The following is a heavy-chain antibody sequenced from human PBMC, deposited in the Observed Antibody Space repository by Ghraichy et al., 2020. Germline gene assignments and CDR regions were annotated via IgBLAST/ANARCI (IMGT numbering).Heavy chain of an antibody. CDR2: IYYSGST. Sequence: SETLSLTCTVSGGSISSSSYYWGWIRQPPGKGLEWIGSIYYSGSTYYNPSLKSRVTISVDTSKNQFSLKLSSVTAADTAVYYCASPSNRLLQYFDYWGQGTLVTVSS. CDR1: GGSISSSSYY. V-gene: IGHV4-39*01. CDR3: ASPSNRLLQYFDY. J-gene: IGHJ4*02. D-gene: IGHD2-15*01.